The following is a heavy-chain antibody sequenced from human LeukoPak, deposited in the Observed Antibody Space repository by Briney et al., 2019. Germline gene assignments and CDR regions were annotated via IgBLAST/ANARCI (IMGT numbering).Heavy chain of an antibody. CDR2: INRSEET. V-gene: IGHV4-38-2*01. CDR1: GYSISSGYY. D-gene: IGHD3-22*01. J-gene: IGHJ4*02. CDR3: ARYTANKSGYSFDF. Sequence: SETLSLTCAVSGYSISSGYYWSWIRQSPGKGLEWIATINRSEETYYNPSLKSRATISVDTSKNQFSLKLSSVTAAGTAVYYCARYTANKSGYSFDFWGQGTLVTVSS.